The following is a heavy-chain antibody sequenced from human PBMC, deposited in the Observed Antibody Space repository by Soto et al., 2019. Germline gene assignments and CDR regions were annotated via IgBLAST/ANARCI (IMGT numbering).Heavy chain of an antibody. V-gene: IGHV3-30-3*01. CDR1: GFTFSSYA. Sequence: QVQLVESGGGVVQPGRSLRLSCAASGFTFSSYAMHWVRQAPGKGLEWVAVISNDGSNTFYADSVKGRFTISRGNSKNTLYLHMNSLRAEATAVYYCARDLAVYGSGSYSPKYWGQGPLVTVSS. J-gene: IGHJ4*02. D-gene: IGHD3-10*01. CDR3: ARDLAVYGSGSYSPKY. CDR2: ISNDGSNT.